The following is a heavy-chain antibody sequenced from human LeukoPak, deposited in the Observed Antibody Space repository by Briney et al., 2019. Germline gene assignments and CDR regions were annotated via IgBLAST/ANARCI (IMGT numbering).Heavy chain of an antibody. CDR1: GFTFSSYW. J-gene: IGHJ4*02. CDR3: ARVEDYDILTGFDY. D-gene: IGHD3-9*01. V-gene: IGHV3-7*01. CDR2: IKQDGSEK. Sequence: GGSLRLSCAASGFTFSSYWMSWVRQAPGKGLEWVANIKQDGSEKYYVGSVKGRFTISRDNAKNSLYLQMNSLRAEDTAVYYCARVEDYDILTGFDYWGQGTLVTVSS.